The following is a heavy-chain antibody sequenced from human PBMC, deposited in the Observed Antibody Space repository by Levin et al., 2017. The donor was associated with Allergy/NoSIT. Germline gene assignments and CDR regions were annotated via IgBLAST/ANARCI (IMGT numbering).Heavy chain of an antibody. V-gene: IGHV1-18*01. CDR2: ISNYNGNT. Sequence: ASVKVSCKASGYMFTSYGVSWVRQAPGQGLEWMGWISNYNGNTKYAQKLQGRVTMTTDTSTSTAYMELKSLRSDDTAVYYCERGAGQLDYWGQGTLVSVSS. D-gene: IGHD6-6*01. CDR3: ERGAGQLDY. CDR1: GYMFTSYG. J-gene: IGHJ4*02.